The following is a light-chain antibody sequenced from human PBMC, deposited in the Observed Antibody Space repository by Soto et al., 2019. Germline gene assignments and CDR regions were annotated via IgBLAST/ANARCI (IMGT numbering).Light chain of an antibody. CDR3: QQYEKWPLT. CDR2: GAS. V-gene: IGKV3-15*01. J-gene: IGKJ4*01. Sequence: EIVMTQSPATLSVSPGERATLSCRASQSVNSYLAWYQQKPGQAPRLLSYGASTRVTGIPVTFSGSGSGTEFTLTISSLESEDFAVYYCQQYEKWPLTFGGGTKVEIK. CDR1: QSVNSY.